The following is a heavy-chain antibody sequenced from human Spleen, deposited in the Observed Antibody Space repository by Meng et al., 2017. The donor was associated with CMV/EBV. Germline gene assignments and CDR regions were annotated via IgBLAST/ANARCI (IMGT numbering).Heavy chain of an antibody. V-gene: IGHV3-48*04. Sequence: GESLKISCASSGFIFKSYSMNWVRKAPGKGLDWVSYISRGSSTIYYADSVKGRFTISRDNAKDSLDLQIGSLRVEDTAVYYCARTPQNYDFGSGPLWDVWGRGTTVTVSS. CDR1: GFIFKSYS. J-gene: IGHJ6*02. D-gene: IGHD3-3*01. CDR3: ARTPQNYDFGSGPLWDV. CDR2: ISRGSSTI.